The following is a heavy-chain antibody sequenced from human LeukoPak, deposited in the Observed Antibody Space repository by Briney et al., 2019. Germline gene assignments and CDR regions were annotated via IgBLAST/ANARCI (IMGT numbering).Heavy chain of an antibody. V-gene: IGHV4-59*08. Sequence: SETLSLTCTVYGGSITNYYWSWIRQPPAKGLEWIAYIYYSGTTKYNPSLQSRVTISVDTSKNELSLKLSSVTATDTAVYYCAYNRNRIIDTFDVWGQGTLVTVSS. CDR3: AYNRNRIIDTFDV. J-gene: IGHJ3*01. CDR2: IYYSGTT. D-gene: IGHD1-14*01. CDR1: GGSITNYY.